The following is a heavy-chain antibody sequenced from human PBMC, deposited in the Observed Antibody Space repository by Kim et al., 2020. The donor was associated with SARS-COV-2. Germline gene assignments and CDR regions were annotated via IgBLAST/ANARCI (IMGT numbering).Heavy chain of an antibody. J-gene: IGHJ3*02. CDR3: AKARLRIVGATSGFDI. V-gene: IGHV3-23*01. Sequence: SVKGRFTISRGNSKSTLSLQMNSLRAEDTAVYYCAKARLRIVGATSGFDIWGQGTMVSVSS. D-gene: IGHD1-26*01.